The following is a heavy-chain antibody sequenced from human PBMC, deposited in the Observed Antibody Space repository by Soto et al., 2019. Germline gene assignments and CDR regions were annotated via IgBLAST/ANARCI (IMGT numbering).Heavy chain of an antibody. CDR1: GGTFRTYA. J-gene: IGHJ6*02. Sequence: QVQLLQSGAEVKKPGSSVRVSCEASGGTFRTYAISWVRQAPGQGLEWMGEISPIFGTINYAQKFQGRLTITADESTATVYMDLRSLSSDDTALYYCAKGAVAGTPTSYYYYGMDVWGQGTTVTVSS. CDR2: ISPIFGTI. D-gene: IGHD6-19*01. V-gene: IGHV1-69*12. CDR3: AKGAVAGTPTSYYYYGMDV.